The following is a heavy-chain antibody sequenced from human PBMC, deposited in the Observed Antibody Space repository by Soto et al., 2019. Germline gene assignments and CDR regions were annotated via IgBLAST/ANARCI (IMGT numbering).Heavy chain of an antibody. CDR1: GFTFGDYA. J-gene: IGHJ4*02. V-gene: IGHV3-49*03. Sequence: GGSLRLSCTASGFTFGDYAMSWFRQAPGKGLEWVGFIRSKAYGGTTEYAASVKGRFTISRDDSKSIAYLQMNSLKTEDTAVYYCTREVQYYDILTGYPPFDYWGQGTLVTVSS. D-gene: IGHD3-9*01. CDR3: TREVQYYDILTGYPPFDY. CDR2: IRSKAYGGTT.